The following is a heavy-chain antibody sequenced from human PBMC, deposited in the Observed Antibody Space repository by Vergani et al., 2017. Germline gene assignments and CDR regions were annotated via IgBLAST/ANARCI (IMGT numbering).Heavy chain of an antibody. Sequence: EVLLVESGGDLVQPGGSLRLSCAASGFTFSSYAMSWVRQAPGKGLEWVSAISGSGGSTYYADSVKGRFTISRDNSKNTLYLQMNSLRAEDTAVYYCAKANYYDSSGYLNYWGQGTLVTVSS. CDR2: ISGSGGST. D-gene: IGHD3-22*01. J-gene: IGHJ4*02. CDR3: AKANYYDSSGYLNY. V-gene: IGHV3-23*04. CDR1: GFTFSSYA.